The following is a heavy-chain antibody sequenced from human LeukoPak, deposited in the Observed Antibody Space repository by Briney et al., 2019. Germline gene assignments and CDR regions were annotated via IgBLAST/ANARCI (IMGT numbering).Heavy chain of an antibody. CDR1: GFTFSTYT. D-gene: IGHD1-26*01. CDR2: VSGSGVMT. V-gene: IGHV3-23*01. Sequence: GGSLRLSCAASGFTFSTYTMNWVRQAPGKGLEWVATVSGSGVMTYYADSVKGRFTVSGDNSKNTVYLQMSSLTAADTAVYYCAKDRSIGTYYTFDHWGQGTLVTVSS. CDR3: AKDRSIGTYYTFDH. J-gene: IGHJ4*02.